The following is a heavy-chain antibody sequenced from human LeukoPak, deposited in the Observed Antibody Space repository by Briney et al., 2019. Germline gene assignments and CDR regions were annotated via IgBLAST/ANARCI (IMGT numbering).Heavy chain of an antibody. CDR1: GFSVSSKY. J-gene: IGHJ6*03. CDR2: IYSGGAS. V-gene: IGHV3-53*01. Sequence: GGSLRLSCAASGFSVSSKYMIWVRQAPGKGLEWVSVIYSGGASHYADSVKGRFSNSRDISKNTLYLQMNSLRDEDTAVYYCARDSRLDWLLYFRDSGYHYYMDVWGKGTTVTISS. CDR3: ARDSRLDWLLYFRDSGYHYYMDV. D-gene: IGHD3/OR15-3a*01.